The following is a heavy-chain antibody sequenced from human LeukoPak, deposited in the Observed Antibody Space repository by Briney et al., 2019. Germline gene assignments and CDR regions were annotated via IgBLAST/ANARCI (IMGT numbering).Heavy chain of an antibody. V-gene: IGHV3-66*02. CDR1: GITLSYSY. Sequence: GGSLRLSCAASGITLSYSYMSWVRQAPGKGLEWVPLIYSGGSTYYADSVKGRFTFSRDDSENTLFLQMNSLRPEDTAVYYCAKLDTGGYYFDYWGQGTLVTVSS. J-gene: IGHJ4*02. CDR3: AKLDTGGYYFDY. CDR2: IYSGGST. D-gene: IGHD3-22*01.